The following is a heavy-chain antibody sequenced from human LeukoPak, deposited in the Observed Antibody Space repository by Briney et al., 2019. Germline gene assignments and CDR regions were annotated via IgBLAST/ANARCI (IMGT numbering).Heavy chain of an antibody. J-gene: IGHJ6*02. CDR2: INPSGGST. Sequence: ASVKVSCKASGYTFTGYYMHWVRQAPGQGLEWMGIINPSGGSTSYAQKFQGRVTMTRDTSTSTVYMELSSLRSEDTAVYYCARVQLSYGMDVWGQGTTVTVSS. V-gene: IGHV1-46*01. CDR1: GYTFTGYY. CDR3: ARVQLSYGMDV. D-gene: IGHD5-18*01.